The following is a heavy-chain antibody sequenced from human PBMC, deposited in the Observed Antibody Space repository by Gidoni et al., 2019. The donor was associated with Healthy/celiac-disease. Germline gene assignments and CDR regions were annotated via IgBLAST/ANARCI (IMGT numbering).Heavy chain of an antibody. CDR3: ARQAGNWFDP. D-gene: IGHD6-19*01. Sequence: VSGGSISSSSYYWGWIRQPPGKGLEWIGSIYYSGSTYYNPSLKSRVTISVDTSKNQFSLKLSSVTAADTAVYYCARQAGNWFDPWGQGTLVTVSS. V-gene: IGHV4-39*01. CDR2: IYYSGST. J-gene: IGHJ5*02. CDR1: GGSISSSSYY.